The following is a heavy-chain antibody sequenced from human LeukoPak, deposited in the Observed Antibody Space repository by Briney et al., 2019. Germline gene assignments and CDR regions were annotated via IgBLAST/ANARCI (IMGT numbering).Heavy chain of an antibody. Sequence: RSSETLSLTCTVSGGSISSYFWSWIRQPAAQGLEWIGRIYTSGSTNYTPSLNSRVTMSLQTSQTQFCLNLSSLPGPAQAVYYCARSSGVAGHFDYWGQGTLVTVSS. CDR1: GGSISSYF. J-gene: IGHJ4*02. D-gene: IGHD6-19*01. CDR2: IYTSGST. V-gene: IGHV4-4*07. CDR3: ARSSGVAGHFDY.